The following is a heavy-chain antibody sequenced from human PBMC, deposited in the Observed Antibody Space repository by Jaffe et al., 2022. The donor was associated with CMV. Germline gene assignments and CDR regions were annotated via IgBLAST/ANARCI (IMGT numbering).Heavy chain of an antibody. J-gene: IGHJ4*02. D-gene: IGHD3-22*01. CDR3: ARDISDNSGYYQPT. Sequence: QVRLVQSGAEVKKPGASVKVSCKAFDYIFTSYGITWVRQAPGQGLEWMGWISAYNGNTNYAQKLQGRVTMTTDTSTSTAYMELRSLRSDDTAVYYCARDISDNSGYYQPTWGQGTLVSVSS. CDR1: DYIFTSYG. V-gene: IGHV1-18*01. CDR2: ISAYNGNT.